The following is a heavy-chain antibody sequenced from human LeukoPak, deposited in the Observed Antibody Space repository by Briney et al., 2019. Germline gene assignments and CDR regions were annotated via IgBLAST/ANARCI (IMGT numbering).Heavy chain of an antibody. CDR2: IYYSGST. J-gene: IGHJ5*02. CDR3: ARLRLSGGSFSVGWFDP. Sequence: SETLSLTCTVSGGSISSSSYYWGWIRQPPGKGLEWIGSIYYSGSTSYNPSLKSRVTISVDTSKNQFSLKLSSVTAADTAVYFCARLRLSGGSFSVGWFDPWGQGIQVTVSS. V-gene: IGHV4-39*07. CDR1: GGSISSSSYY. D-gene: IGHD1-26*01.